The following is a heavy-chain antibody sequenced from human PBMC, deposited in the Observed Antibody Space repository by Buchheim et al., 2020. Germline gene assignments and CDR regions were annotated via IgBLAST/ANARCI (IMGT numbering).Heavy chain of an antibody. CDR1: GFTFSSYE. CDR3: VGYYDSSGYYYVSNYFDY. CDR2: ISSSGSTI. Sequence: VQLVESGGGVVQPGRSLRLSCAASGFTFSSYEMNWVRQAPGKGLEWVSYISSSGSTIYYADSVKGRFTISRDNAKNSLYLQMNSLRAEDTAVYYCVGYYDSSGYYYVSNYFDYWGQGTL. J-gene: IGHJ4*02. V-gene: IGHV3-48*03. D-gene: IGHD3-22*01.